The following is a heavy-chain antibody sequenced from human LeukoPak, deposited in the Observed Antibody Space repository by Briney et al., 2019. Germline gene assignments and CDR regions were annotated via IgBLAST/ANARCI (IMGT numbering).Heavy chain of an antibody. CDR3: ASYQPQSYYFDY. J-gene: IGHJ4*02. Sequence: PSETLSLTCTVSGGSISSGGYYWSWIRQPPGKGLEWIGYIYHSGSTYYNPSLKSRVTISVDRSKNQFSLKLSSVTAADTAVYYCASYQPQSYYFDYWGQGTLVTVSS. D-gene: IGHD2-2*01. CDR2: IYHSGST. CDR1: GGSISSGGYY. V-gene: IGHV4-30-2*01.